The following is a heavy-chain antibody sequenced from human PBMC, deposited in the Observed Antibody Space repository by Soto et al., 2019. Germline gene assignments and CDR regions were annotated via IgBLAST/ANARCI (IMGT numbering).Heavy chain of an antibody. CDR3: AKDQGRSWYEIDY. CDR1: GGNVSSYA. Sequence: GAAVRRSGAASGGNVSSYAMSWVRQAPGKGLEWVSTISGSGGSTYYADSVKGRFTISRDNSKNTLYLQMNSLRAEDTAVYYCAKDQGRSWYEIDYWGKGTLVTVS. J-gene: IGHJ4*02. V-gene: IGHV3-23*01. CDR2: ISGSGGST. D-gene: IGHD6-13*01.